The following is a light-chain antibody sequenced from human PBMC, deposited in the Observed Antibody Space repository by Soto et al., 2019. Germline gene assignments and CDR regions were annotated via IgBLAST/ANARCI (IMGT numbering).Light chain of an antibody. Sequence: EIVLTQSPGTLSLSPGERATLSCRASQSVSDSYLAWYQQKPGQAPRLLIYGASSRATGIPDRFSGSGSGTDFPLTISRLEAEDFAVYYCQQYGSSPITFGPGTKVDIK. CDR3: QQYGSSPIT. CDR2: GAS. V-gene: IGKV3-20*01. CDR1: QSVSDSY. J-gene: IGKJ3*01.